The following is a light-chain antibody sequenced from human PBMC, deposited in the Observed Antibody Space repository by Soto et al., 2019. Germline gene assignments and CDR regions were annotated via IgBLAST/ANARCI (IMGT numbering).Light chain of an antibody. CDR3: QKYNSVPL. Sequence: DIQMTQSPSSLSASVGDRVTITCRASQGISNYIAWYQQKPGKAPKLLISAASTLQSGVPSRFSVSASGTDFTLTIRRVQPEDVATFSCQKYNSVPLFGPGTKVDIK. CDR1: QGISNY. CDR2: AAS. V-gene: IGKV1-27*01. J-gene: IGKJ3*01.